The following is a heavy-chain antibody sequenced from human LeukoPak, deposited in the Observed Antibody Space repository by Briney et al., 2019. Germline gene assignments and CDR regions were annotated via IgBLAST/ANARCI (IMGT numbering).Heavy chain of an antibody. Sequence: GGSLRVSCAASGFTFNSYVMSWVRQAPEKGLEWVATISGSGGGTYYADSVKGRFTISRDDSKNTLYLQMNGLRAEDTAVYYCAKDLGRYRNNYFDYWAQGTLVTVSS. D-gene: IGHD1-26*01. CDR3: AKDLGRYRNNYFDY. CDR2: ISGSGGGT. CDR1: GFTFNSYV. J-gene: IGHJ4*02. V-gene: IGHV3-23*01.